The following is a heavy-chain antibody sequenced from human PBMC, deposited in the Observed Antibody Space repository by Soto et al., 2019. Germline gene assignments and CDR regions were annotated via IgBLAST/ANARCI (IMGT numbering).Heavy chain of an antibody. V-gene: IGHV4-39*01. CDR1: GSSISSSSYY. D-gene: IGHD3-10*01. Sequence: QLQLQESGPGLVKPSETLSLTCTVSGSSISSSSYYWGWIRQPPGKGLEWIGSIYYSGSTYYNPSLKSRVTISVDTSKNQFSLKLSSVTAADTAVYYCARLTMVRGVIITVGWFDPWGQGTLVTVSS. J-gene: IGHJ5*02. CDR3: ARLTMVRGVIITVGWFDP. CDR2: IYYSGST.